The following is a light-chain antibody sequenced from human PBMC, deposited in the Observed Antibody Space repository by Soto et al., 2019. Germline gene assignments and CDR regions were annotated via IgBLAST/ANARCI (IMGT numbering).Light chain of an antibody. J-gene: IGKJ1*01. CDR2: GAS. Sequence: EIVMTQSPATLSVSPGERVTLSCRASQSVSNNLAWYQQKPGQAPRLLIHGASTRATGISARFSGSGSGTEFALTISSLQSEDFAVYYCQQYNNWPRTFGQGTKVEI. CDR1: QSVSNN. V-gene: IGKV3-15*01. CDR3: QQYNNWPRT.